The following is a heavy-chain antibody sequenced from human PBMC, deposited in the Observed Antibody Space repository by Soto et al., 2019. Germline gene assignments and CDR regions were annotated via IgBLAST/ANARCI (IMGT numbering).Heavy chain of an antibody. D-gene: IGHD6-6*01. J-gene: IGHJ4*02. Sequence: SETLSLTCTVSGDSINGNTYFWGWIRQPPGKGLEWIGTIYYGGDTYYNPSLRSRVTISVDTSKNQFSLKLSSVTAADTAVYYCARGHKTRWAARPPYDYWGQGTLVTVSS. CDR2: IYYGGDT. V-gene: IGHV4-39*01. CDR3: ARGHKTRWAARPPYDY. CDR1: GDSINGNTYF.